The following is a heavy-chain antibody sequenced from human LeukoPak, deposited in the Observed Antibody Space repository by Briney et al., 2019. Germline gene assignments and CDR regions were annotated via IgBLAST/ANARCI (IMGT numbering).Heavy chain of an antibody. Sequence: ASVKVSCKASAYTFTSYDINWVRQATGQGLEWMGWMNPNSGHTGYAQKFQGRVTMTRNTSISTAYMELSSLRSEDTAVYYCSRGIGSTTVTTLEYYFDYWGQGNLVTVSS. V-gene: IGHV1-8*01. J-gene: IGHJ4*02. CDR3: SRGIGSTTVTTLEYYFDY. CDR1: AYTFTSYD. D-gene: IGHD4-17*01. CDR2: MNPNSGHT.